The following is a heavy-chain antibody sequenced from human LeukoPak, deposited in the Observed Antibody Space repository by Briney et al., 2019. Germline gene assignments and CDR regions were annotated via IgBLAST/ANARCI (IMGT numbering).Heavy chain of an antibody. CDR1: GFTFSTFA. Sequence: GGSLRLSCSASGFTFSTFAMHWVRQAPGKGLEYVSAISSNGGRTYYADSVKGRFTISRDNSKSTLYLQMNSLRAEDTAVYYCATLGPTEYFVYWGQGTLVTVSS. J-gene: IGHJ4*02. CDR2: ISSNGGRT. V-gene: IGHV3-64*04. CDR3: ATLGPTEYFVY. D-gene: IGHD4-11*01.